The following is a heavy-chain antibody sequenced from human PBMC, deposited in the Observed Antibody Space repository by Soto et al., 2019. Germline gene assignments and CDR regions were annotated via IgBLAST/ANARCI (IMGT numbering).Heavy chain of an antibody. D-gene: IGHD6-19*01. CDR2: IDPSDSYT. V-gene: IGHV5-10-1*01. CDR1: GYSFTSYW. CDR3: ARRGPVAGFDAIHDAFDI. Sequence: PGESLKISCKGSGYSFTSYWIGWVRQMPGKGLEWMGRIDPSDSYTNYSPSFQGHVTISADKSISTAYLQWSSLKASDTAMYYCARRGPVAGFDAIHDAFDIWGQGTMVTVSS. J-gene: IGHJ3*02.